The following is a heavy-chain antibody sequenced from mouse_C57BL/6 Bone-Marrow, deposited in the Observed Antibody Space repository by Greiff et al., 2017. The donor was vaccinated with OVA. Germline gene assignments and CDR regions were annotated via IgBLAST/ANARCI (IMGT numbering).Heavy chain of an antibody. V-gene: IGHV1-81*01. CDR1: GYTFTSYG. CDR2: IYPRSGNT. D-gene: IGHD2-5*01. CDR3: ARDYSNYASYWYFDV. J-gene: IGHJ1*03. Sequence: QVHVKQSGAELARPGASVKLSCKASGYTFTSYGISWVKQRTGQGLEWIGEIYPRSGNTYYNEKFKGKATLTADKSSSTAYMELRSLTSEDSAVCFCARDYSNYASYWYFDVWGTGTTVTVSS.